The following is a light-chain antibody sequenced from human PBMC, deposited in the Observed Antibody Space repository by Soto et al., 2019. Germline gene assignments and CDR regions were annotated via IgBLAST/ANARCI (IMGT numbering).Light chain of an antibody. CDR1: SSDVGGYNY. V-gene: IGLV2-14*03. CDR2: DVS. J-gene: IGLJ2*01. CDR3: SSYTGSSTLVI. Sequence: QSALTQPASVSGSPGQSITISCTGTSSDVGGYNYVSWYQQHPGKAPKLIIYDVSNRPSGVSDRVSGSRSGNTASLAISGLQAEDESHYFCSSYTGSSTLVIFGGGTTVTVL.